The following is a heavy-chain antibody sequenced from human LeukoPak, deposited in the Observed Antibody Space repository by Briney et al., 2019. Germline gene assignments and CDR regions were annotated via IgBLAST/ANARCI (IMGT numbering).Heavy chain of an antibody. V-gene: IGHV3-23*01. CDR1: GFTFSSAA. J-gene: IGHJ4*02. D-gene: IGHD5-12*01. CDR2: ITGSDYAT. Sequence: QPGGSLRLSCAASGFTFSSAAMTWVRQAPGKGLEWVSTITGSDYATYYADSVKGRFTISRDFSRNTVGSQMNSLRTEDTAIYYCAKGPQLYSGYHPDYWGQGTLVTVSS. CDR3: AKGPQLYSGYHPDY.